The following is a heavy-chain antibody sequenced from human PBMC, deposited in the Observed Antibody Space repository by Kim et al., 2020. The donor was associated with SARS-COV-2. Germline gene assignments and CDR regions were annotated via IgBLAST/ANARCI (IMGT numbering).Heavy chain of an antibody. Sequence: GGSLRLSCAASGFTFTTYAMSWVRQAPGEGLEWVSYISYNGAGTYYADSVKGRFTISRDNTENTLHLQMNSLRADDTAVYYCAQNWNLDRWGQGTLVTVSS. V-gene: IGHV3-23*01. CDR3: AQNWNLDR. D-gene: IGHD1-1*01. CDR2: ISYNGAGT. J-gene: IGHJ5*02. CDR1: GFTFTTYA.